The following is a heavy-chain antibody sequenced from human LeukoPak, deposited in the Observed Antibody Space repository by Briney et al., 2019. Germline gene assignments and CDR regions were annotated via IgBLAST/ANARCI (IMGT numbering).Heavy chain of an antibody. CDR2: ISSSSSYI. J-gene: IGHJ4*02. V-gene: IGHV3-21*01. Sequence: SGGSQRLSCAASGFTFGSYGMNWVRQAPGKGLEWVSSISSSSSYIYYADSVKGRFTISRDNAKNSLYLQMNSLRAEDTAVYYCARVGPAAIRGGDYWGQGTLVTVSS. CDR1: GFTFGSYG. D-gene: IGHD2-2*02. CDR3: ARVGPAAIRGGDY.